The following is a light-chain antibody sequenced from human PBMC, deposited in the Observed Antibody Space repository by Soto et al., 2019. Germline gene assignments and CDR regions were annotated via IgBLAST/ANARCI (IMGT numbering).Light chain of an antibody. CDR3: QQHSHWPPWT. V-gene: IGKV3-11*01. Sequence: EVVLTQSPATLSLSPGERATLSCRASENVRTFVDWYQQKPGQAPRLLIYGASNRATGIPARFSGSGSGTDVTLTISNLEPADFAVYYCQQHSHWPPWTFGQGTRVEIK. CDR1: ENVRTF. CDR2: GAS. J-gene: IGKJ1*01.